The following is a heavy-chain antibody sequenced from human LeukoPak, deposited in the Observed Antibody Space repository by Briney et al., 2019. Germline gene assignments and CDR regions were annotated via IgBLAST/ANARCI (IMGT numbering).Heavy chain of an antibody. Sequence: NPGGSLRLSCAASGFTFSDYYISWIRQAPGKGLEWVSYISSSGSAIYYADSVKGRFTISRDNAKNSLYLQLSSLRVEDTAVYYCARDPRGITALVDYFDYWGQGTLVTVSS. CDR1: GFTFSDYY. J-gene: IGHJ4*02. D-gene: IGHD5-18*01. V-gene: IGHV3-11*01. CDR3: ARDPRGITALVDYFDY. CDR2: ISSSGSAI.